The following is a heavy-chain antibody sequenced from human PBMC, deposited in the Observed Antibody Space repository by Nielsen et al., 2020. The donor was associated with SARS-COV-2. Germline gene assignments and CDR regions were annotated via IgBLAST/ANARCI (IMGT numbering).Heavy chain of an antibody. J-gene: IGHJ4*02. CDR3: ARDHPSITN. CDR1: GGSISSYY. D-gene: IGHD1-14*01. V-gene: IGHV4-59*12. Sequence: ESLKISCTVSGGSISSYYWSWIRQPPGKGLEWIGYIYYSGSTNYNPSLKSRVTISVDTSKNQFSLKLSSVTAADTAVYYCARDHPSITNWGQGTLVTVSS. CDR2: IYYSGST.